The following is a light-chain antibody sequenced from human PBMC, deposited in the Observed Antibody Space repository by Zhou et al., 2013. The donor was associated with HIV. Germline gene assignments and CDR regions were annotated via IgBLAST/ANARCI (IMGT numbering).Light chain of an antibody. CDR1: QSVSSN. CDR2: GAS. CDR3: QQSYSTPLT. Sequence: EIVMSQSPATLSVSPGERAALSCRASQSVSSNLAWYQQIPGQAPRLLIYGASTRATGVPARFSGSGSGREFTLTVSSLQSEDFAAYFCQQSYSTPLTFGQGTRLEIK. J-gene: IGKJ5*01. V-gene: IGKV3-15*01.